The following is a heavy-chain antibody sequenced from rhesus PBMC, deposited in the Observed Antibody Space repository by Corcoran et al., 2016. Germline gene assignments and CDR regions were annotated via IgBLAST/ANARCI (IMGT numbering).Heavy chain of an antibody. CDR3: ARVGTAGKLDY. D-gene: IGHD5-24*01. Sequence: QVQLQESGPGLVKPSETLSLTCAVYGGSISGYYYWSWIRQPPGKGLEWIGYIYGNSASTNYNPSLKNRVTISKDTSKNQFSLKLSSVTAADTAVYYCARVGTAGKLDYWGQGVLVTVSS. CDR1: GGSISGYYY. J-gene: IGHJ4*01. CDR2: IYGNSAST. V-gene: IGHV4-73*01.